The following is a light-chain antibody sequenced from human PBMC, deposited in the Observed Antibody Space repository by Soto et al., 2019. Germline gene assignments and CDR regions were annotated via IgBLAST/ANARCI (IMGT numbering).Light chain of an antibody. V-gene: IGLV2-14*01. CDR3: NSYSSTSFYV. Sequence: QSVLAQPSSISGSPGQSITISCTGSVSDIATFNYVSWYQQYPGKAPKLLIYQVTSRASGVSHRFSGSKYGNTAALTISGLQPEDEAEYYCNSYSSTSFYVFGTGTKVTVL. CDR1: VSDIATFNY. J-gene: IGLJ1*01. CDR2: QVT.